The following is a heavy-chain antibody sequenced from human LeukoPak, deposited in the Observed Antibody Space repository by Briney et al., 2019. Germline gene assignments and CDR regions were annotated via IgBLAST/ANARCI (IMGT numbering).Heavy chain of an antibody. J-gene: IGHJ3*02. Sequence: SETLSLTCTVSGGSISNSDYYWDWIRQPPGKGLECIGSIHYSGTTNYNPSLKSRVTISVDTPKNQFSLRLTSVAAADTAVYYCARQRGGHDAFDIWGQGTMVTVSS. CDR2: IHYSGTT. CDR1: GGSISNSDYY. V-gene: IGHV4-39*01. CDR3: ARQRGGHDAFDI. D-gene: IGHD4-23*01.